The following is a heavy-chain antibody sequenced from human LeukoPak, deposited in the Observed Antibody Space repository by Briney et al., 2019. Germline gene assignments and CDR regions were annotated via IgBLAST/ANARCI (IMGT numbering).Heavy chain of an antibody. CDR1: GGTFSSYA. CDR3: ARDGSGYAEASADYFDY. V-gene: IGHV1-69*05. Sequence: SVKVSCKASGGTFSSYAISWVRQAPGQGLEWMGGIIPIFGTANYAQKFQGRVTMTRDTSTSTVYMELSSLTSEDTAVYCCARDGSGYAEASADYFDYWGQGTLVTVSS. CDR2: IIPIFGTA. J-gene: IGHJ4*02. D-gene: IGHD5-12*01.